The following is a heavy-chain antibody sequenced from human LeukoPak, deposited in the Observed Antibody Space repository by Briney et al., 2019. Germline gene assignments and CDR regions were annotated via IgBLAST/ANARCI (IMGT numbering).Heavy chain of an antibody. CDR1: GYSFTSYW. CDR2: IYPGDSGT. V-gene: IGHV5-51*01. Sequence: GESLKISCKGSGYSFTSYWIGWVRQMPGKGLEWMGIIYPGDSGTRYSPSFQGQVTISADKSTSTASLQWSSLKASDTAMYYCARPHYYDSSGYSHFDYWGQGTLVTVSS. D-gene: IGHD3-22*01. CDR3: ARPHYYDSSGYSHFDY. J-gene: IGHJ4*02.